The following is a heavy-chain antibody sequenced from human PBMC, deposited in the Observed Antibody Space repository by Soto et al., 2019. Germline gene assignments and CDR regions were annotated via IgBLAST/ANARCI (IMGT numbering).Heavy chain of an antibody. CDR3: ARDLVRSTSYGMDV. CDR2: ISSSSSYI. D-gene: IGHD2-2*01. J-gene: IGHJ6*02. CDR1: GFTFSSYS. V-gene: IGHV3-21*01. Sequence: GGSLRLSCAASGFTFSSYSMNWVRQAPGKGLEWVSSISSSSSYIYYADSVKGRFTISRDNAKNSLYLQMNSLRAEDMAVYYCARDLVRSTSYGMDVWGQGTTVTVSS.